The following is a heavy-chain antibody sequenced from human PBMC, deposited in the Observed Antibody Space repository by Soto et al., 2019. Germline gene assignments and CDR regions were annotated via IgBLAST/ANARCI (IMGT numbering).Heavy chain of an antibody. D-gene: IGHD2-2*01. CDR1: GGSISSGGYY. CDR3: AREGTSPNTAMEGFQH. J-gene: IGHJ1*01. Sequence: QVQLQESGPGLVKPSQTLSLTCTVSGGSISSGGYYWSWIRQHPGKGLEWIGYIYYSGSTYYNPSLKSRVTISVDTSKNQFSLKLSAVTAADTAVYYCAREGTSPNTAMEGFQHWGQGTLVTVSS. V-gene: IGHV4-31*03. CDR2: IYYSGST.